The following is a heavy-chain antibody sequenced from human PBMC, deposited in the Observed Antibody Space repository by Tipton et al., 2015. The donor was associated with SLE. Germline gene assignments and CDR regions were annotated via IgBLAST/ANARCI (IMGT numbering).Heavy chain of an antibody. CDR1: GGSISSSSYY. CDR3: ARTKLRYFDWPYNWFDP. Sequence: TLFLTCTVSGGSISSSSYYWGWIRQPPGKGLEWIGSIYYSGSTYYNPSLKSRVTISVATSKNQFSLKLSSVTAADTAVYYCARTKLRYFDWPYNWFDPWGQGTLVTVSS. D-gene: IGHD3-9*01. J-gene: IGHJ5*02. V-gene: IGHV4-39*07. CDR2: IYYSGST.